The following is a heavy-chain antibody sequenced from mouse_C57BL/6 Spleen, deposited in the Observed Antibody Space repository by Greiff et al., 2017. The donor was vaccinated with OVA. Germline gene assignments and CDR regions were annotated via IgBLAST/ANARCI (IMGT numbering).Heavy chain of an antibody. CDR1: GYTFTDYY. CDR3: ARRGAQAIFDY. V-gene: IGHV1-26*01. CDR2: INPNNGGT. J-gene: IGHJ2*01. Sequence: EVQLQQSGPELVKPGASVKISCKASGYTFTDYYMNWVKQSHGKSLEWIGDINPNNGGTSYTQKFKGKATLTVDKSSSTAYMELRSLTSEDSAVYYCARRGAQAIFDYWGQGTTLTVSS. D-gene: IGHD3-2*02.